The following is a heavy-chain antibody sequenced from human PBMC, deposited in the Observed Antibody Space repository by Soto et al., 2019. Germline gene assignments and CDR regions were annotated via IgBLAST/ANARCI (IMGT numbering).Heavy chain of an antibody. J-gene: IGHJ6*02. CDR2: IYYRGST. D-gene: IGHD1-26*01. CDR1: GGSISSHY. Sequence: SATLSLTCTVSGGSISSHYWSWVLQAPGKGLEWIGHIYYRGSTNYNPSLRSRSTISVDTSKNQFSLKLNSVTTADTAVYYCARDGREASGMDVWGQGTKVTVSS. CDR3: ARDGREASGMDV. V-gene: IGHV4-59*11.